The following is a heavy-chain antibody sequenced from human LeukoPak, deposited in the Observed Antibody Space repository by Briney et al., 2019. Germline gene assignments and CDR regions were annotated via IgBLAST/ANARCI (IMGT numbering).Heavy chain of an antibody. Sequence: PGGSLRLSCAASGFTVSSNYMSWVRQAPGGGLEWVSVIYSGRSTYYADSVKGRFTISRDNSKNTLFLQMNNLRAGDTAVYYCARGTVTMVDYWGQGTLVTVSS. J-gene: IGHJ4*02. V-gene: IGHV3-66*01. D-gene: IGHD3-10*01. CDR2: IYSGRST. CDR1: GFTVSSNY. CDR3: ARGTVTMVDY.